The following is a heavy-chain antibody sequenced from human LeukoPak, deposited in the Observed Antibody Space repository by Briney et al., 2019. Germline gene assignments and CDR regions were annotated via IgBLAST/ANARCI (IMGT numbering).Heavy chain of an antibody. Sequence: ASVKVSCKASGYTFTSYGISWVRQAPGQGLEWMGWISAYNGNTNYAQKLQGRVTMTTDTSTSTAYMELRSLRSDDTAVYYCARDTTSGWQIYYYYYGMDVWGQGTTVTVSS. CDR1: GYTFTSYG. V-gene: IGHV1-18*01. CDR2: ISAYNGNT. J-gene: IGHJ6*02. D-gene: IGHD6-19*01. CDR3: ARDTTSGWQIYYYYYGMDV.